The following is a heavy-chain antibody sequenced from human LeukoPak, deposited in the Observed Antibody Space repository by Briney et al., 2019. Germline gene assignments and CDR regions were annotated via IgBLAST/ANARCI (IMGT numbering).Heavy chain of an antibody. CDR3: ARDRRRDGYNYVD. Sequence: SSETLSLTCAVYGGSFSGYYWSWIRQPPGKGLEWIGEINHSGSTNYSPSLKSRVTISVDTSKNQFSLKLSSVTAADTAVYYCARDRRRDGYNYVDWGQGTLVTVSS. CDR1: GGSFSGYY. J-gene: IGHJ4*02. D-gene: IGHD5-24*01. V-gene: IGHV4-34*01. CDR2: INHSGST.